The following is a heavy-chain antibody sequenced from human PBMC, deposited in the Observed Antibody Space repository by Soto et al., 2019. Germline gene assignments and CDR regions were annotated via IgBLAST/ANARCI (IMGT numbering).Heavy chain of an antibody. CDR2: ISYSGST. D-gene: IGHD3-16*01. J-gene: IGHJ4*02. V-gene: IGHV4-59*11. Sequence: SETLSLTCTVSGGSMSSHYWTWLRQPPGKGLEWIGYISYSGSTYYNPSLKSRVTISADTSRNQFSLKLSSVIAADTAVYYCARADPDASVGYWGQGTLVTV. CDR1: GGSMSSHY. CDR3: ARADPDASVGY.